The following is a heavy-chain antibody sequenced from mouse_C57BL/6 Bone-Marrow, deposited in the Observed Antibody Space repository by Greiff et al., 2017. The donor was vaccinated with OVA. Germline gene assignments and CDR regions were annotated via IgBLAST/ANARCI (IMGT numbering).Heavy chain of an antibody. J-gene: IGHJ2*01. CDR3: AREEAQAYYFDY. CDR1: GFNIKDDY. Sequence: EVQLQQSGAELVRPGASVKLSCTASGFNIKDDYMHWVKQRPEQGLEWIGWIDPENGDTEYASKFQGKATITADTSSSTAYMQLSSLTSEDSAVYYCAREEAQAYYFDYWGQGTTLTVSS. V-gene: IGHV14-4*01. CDR2: IDPENGDT. D-gene: IGHD3-2*02.